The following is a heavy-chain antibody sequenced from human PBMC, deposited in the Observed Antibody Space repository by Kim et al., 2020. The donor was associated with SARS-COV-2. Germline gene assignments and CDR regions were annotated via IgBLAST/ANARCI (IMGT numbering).Heavy chain of an antibody. D-gene: IGHD3-10*01. CDR3: ARSSGMVRGHYYYYGMDV. J-gene: IGHJ6*02. V-gene: IGHV3-11*06. Sequence: KGRFTISRDNAKNSLYLQMNSLRAEDTAVYYWARSSGMVRGHYYYYGMDVWGQGTTVTVSS.